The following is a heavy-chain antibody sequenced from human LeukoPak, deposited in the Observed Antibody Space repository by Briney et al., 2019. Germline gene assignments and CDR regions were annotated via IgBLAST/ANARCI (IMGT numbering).Heavy chain of an antibody. CDR3: AKDLTTLTLGKDY. V-gene: IGHV3-30*18. J-gene: IGHJ4*02. CDR2: ISSDGNDK. Sequence: GGSLRLSCAASGFTFSNYWMSWVRQAPGKGLEWVAVISSDGNDKYYANAVKGRFTISRDNSMNTLYLQMSSLRVEDTAIYYCAKDLTTLTLGKDYWGQGTLVTVSS. CDR1: GFTFSNYW. D-gene: IGHD4-17*01.